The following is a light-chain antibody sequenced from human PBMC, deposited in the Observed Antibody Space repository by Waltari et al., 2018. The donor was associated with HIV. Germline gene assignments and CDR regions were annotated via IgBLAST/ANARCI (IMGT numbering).Light chain of an antibody. J-gene: IGKJ1*01. CDR1: PGISNY. V-gene: IGKV1-27*01. CDR2: AAS. Sequence: DIQLTQSPSSLSASVGDRVTITCRASPGISNYSAWYQQKPGKVPKLLIDAASTLQSGAPARFSGSGSGTDFTLTISSLQPEDVATYYCQKYNSAPCTFGQGTKVEIK. CDR3: QKYNSAPCT.